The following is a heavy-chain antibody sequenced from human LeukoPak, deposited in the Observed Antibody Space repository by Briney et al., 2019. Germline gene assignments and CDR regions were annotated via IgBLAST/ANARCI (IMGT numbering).Heavy chain of an antibody. V-gene: IGHV3-7*01. J-gene: IGHJ3*02. D-gene: IGHD6-13*01. CDR1: GFTVSSNY. CDR3: ARDTSPRIAAIYYDAFDI. CDR2: IRKDGSDI. Sequence: PGGSLRLSCAASGFTVSSNYMSWVRQAPGRGLEWVANIRKDGSDIHYVDSVKGRFIISRDNAKNSLYLEMSSLRGEDTALYYCARDTSPRIAAIYYDAFDIWGQGTMVTVSS.